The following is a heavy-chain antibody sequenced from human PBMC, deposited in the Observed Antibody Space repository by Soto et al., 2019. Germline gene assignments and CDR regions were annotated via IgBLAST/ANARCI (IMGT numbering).Heavy chain of an antibody. CDR1: GFTFSSYA. J-gene: IGHJ4*02. CDR2: ISGSGGST. V-gene: IGHV3-23*01. Sequence: GGSLRLSCAASGFTFSSYAMSWVRQAPGKGLEWVSAISGSGGSTYYADSVKGRFTISRDNSKNTLYLQMNSLRAEDTAVYYCVQPRDYGKSRAFDYWGQGTLVTVSS. D-gene: IGHD4-17*01. CDR3: VQPRDYGKSRAFDY.